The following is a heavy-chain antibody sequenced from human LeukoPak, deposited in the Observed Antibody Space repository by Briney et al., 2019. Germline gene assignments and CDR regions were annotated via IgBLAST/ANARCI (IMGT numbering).Heavy chain of an antibody. Sequence: GGSLRLSCAASGFTLSRFWMSWVRQAPGRGLEWVANIKQDGSDKRYVDSVKGRFTVSRDNSKNFLYLEMNSLRAEDTAVYYCARRITMVRGVHRPFDYWGQGTLVTVSS. D-gene: IGHD3-10*01. CDR3: ARRITMVRGVHRPFDY. CDR2: IKQDGSDK. CDR1: GFTLSRFW. V-gene: IGHV3-7*01. J-gene: IGHJ4*02.